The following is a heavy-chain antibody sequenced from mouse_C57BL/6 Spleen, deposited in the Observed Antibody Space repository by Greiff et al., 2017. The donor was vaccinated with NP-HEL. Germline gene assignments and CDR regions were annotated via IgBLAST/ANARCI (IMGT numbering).Heavy chain of an antibody. CDR2: IEPNSGGT. V-gene: IGHV1-72*01. CDR3: AQTGGYDGAWFAY. Sequence: QVQLQQPGAELVKPGASVKLSCKASGYTFTSYWMHWVKQRPGRGLEWIGRIEPNSGGTKYNEKFKSKATLTVDKPSSTAYMQLSSLTSEDSAVYYCAQTGGYDGAWFAYWGQGTLVTVSA. D-gene: IGHD2-2*01. CDR1: GYTFTSYW. J-gene: IGHJ3*01.